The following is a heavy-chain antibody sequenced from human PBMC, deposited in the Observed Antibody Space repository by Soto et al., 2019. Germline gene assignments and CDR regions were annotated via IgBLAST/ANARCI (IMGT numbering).Heavy chain of an antibody. V-gene: IGHV1-69*02. CDR2: IIPILGIA. CDR3: VLFGVVTTYFDY. CDR1: GGTFSSYT. J-gene: IGHJ4*02. D-gene: IGHD3-3*01. Sequence: QVQLVQSGAEVKKPGSSVKVSCKASGGTFSSYTISWVRQAPGQGLEWMGRIIPILGIANYAQKFQGRVTITADKSTSTAYMELSSLRSEDTAAYYCVLFGVVTTYFDYWGQGTLVTVSS.